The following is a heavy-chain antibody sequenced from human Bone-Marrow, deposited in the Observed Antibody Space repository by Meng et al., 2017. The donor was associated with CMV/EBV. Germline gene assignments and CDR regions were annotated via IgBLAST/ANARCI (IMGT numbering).Heavy chain of an antibody. Sequence: SETLSLTCTVSGGSISSYYWSWIRQPPGKGLEWIGYIYYSGSTNYNPSLKSRVTISVDTSKNQFSLKLSSVTAADTAVYYCARDLWVPAAIPNYYYYYGKDVCGQGITVAVSS. J-gene: IGHJ6*01. V-gene: IGHV4-59*01. CDR1: GGSISSYY. CDR2: IYYSGST. D-gene: IGHD2-2*02. CDR3: ARDLWVPAAIPNYYYYYGKDV.